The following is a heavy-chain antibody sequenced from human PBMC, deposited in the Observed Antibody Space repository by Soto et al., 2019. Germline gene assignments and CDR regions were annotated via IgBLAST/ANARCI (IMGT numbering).Heavy chain of an antibody. CDR1: GGSISSNY. Sequence: QVQLQESGPGLVKPSETLSLTCTVSGGSISSNYWSWIRQPPGKGLEWIGYIYYSGSTKYNPSLKSRVTISVDTSKNQFSLKLSSVTAADTAVYYCVNGGCSGGSCYPWINWFDPWGQGTLVTVSS. V-gene: IGHV4-59*08. D-gene: IGHD2-15*01. CDR3: VNGGCSGGSCYPWINWFDP. J-gene: IGHJ5*02. CDR2: IYYSGST.